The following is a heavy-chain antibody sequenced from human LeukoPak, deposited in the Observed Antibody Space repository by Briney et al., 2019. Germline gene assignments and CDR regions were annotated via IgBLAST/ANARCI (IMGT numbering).Heavy chain of an antibody. D-gene: IGHD1-26*01. V-gene: IGHV3-21*01. CDR1: GFTFDRFT. CDR2: ITSTGSYI. CDR3: ARDPYSGTYSDYYYYYMDV. J-gene: IGHJ6*03. Sequence: GGSLRLSCAASGFTFDRFTIHWVRQTPGKGLEWVSSITSTGSYIYYADSVKGRFTISRDNAKNSLFLQLNSLRAEDTAVYYCARDPYSGTYSDYYYYYMDVWGKGTTVTVSS.